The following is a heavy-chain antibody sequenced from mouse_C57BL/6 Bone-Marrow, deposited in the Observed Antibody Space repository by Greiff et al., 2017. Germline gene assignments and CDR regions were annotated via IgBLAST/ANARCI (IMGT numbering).Heavy chain of an antibody. V-gene: IGHV5-12*01. D-gene: IGHD2-1*01. CDR1: GFTFSDYY. J-gene: IGHJ4*01. Sequence: DVMLVESGGGLVQPGGSLKLSCAASGFTFSDYYMYWVRQTPEKRLEWVAYISNGGGSTYYPDTVKGRFTISRDNAKNTLYLQMSRLKSEDTAMYYCARHPDLLWSAMDYWGQGTSVTVSS. CDR3: ARHPDLLWSAMDY. CDR2: ISNGGGST.